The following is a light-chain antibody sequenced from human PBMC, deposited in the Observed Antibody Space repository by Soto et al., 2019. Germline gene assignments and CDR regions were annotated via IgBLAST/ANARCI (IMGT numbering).Light chain of an antibody. J-gene: IGLJ1*01. CDR1: SSDVGGYNY. CDR3: SSYTNSGTLV. V-gene: IGLV2-14*01. CDR2: EVS. Sequence: QSVLTQPASVSGSPGQSITISCTGTSSDVGGYNYVSWYQQHPGKAPKLMIYEVSNRPSEFSNRFSGSKSGNTASLTISGLQAEDEADYYCSSYTNSGTLVFGTGTKVTGL.